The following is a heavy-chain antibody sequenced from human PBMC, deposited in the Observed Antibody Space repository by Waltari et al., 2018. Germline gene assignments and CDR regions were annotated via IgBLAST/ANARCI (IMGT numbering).Heavy chain of an antibody. CDR1: AFTCSSCD. CDR2: ISYNERNI. D-gene: IGHD3-22*01. Sequence: QVPLVASGGGGVQPGRSLRLSGAASAFTCSSCDVHWVRQAPGKRLEWVAVISYNERNIYYVDSVKGRFTISRDNSKKMLYLQMNSLRAEDTAVYYCARDYCDRTYCHGMDVWGQGTTVTVSS. CDR3: ARDYCDRTYCHGMDV. V-gene: IGHV3-30*04. J-gene: IGHJ6*02.